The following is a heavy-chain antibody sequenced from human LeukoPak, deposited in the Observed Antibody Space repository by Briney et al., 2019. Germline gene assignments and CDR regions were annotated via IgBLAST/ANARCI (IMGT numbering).Heavy chain of an antibody. CDR3: ASGPDYYGSGSYPPYYYGMDV. V-gene: IGHV3-21*01. CDR2: ISSSSSYI. D-gene: IGHD3-10*01. CDR1: GFTFSSYS. J-gene: IGHJ6*02. Sequence: GGSLRLSCAASGFTFSSYSMNWVRQAPGKGLEWVSSISSSSSYIHYADSVKGRFTISRDNAKNSLYLQMNSLRAEDTAVYYCASGPDYYGSGSYPPYYYGMDVWGQGTTVTVSS.